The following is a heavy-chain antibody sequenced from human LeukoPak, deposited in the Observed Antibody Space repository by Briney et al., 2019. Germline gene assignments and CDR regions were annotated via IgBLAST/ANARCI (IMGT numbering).Heavy chain of an antibody. CDR3: ARDPVDIAATTMDY. J-gene: IGHJ4*02. Sequence: GASVKVSCKASGYTFTSYTISWVRQAPGQGLEWMGWISAYNSGTHSAQKFQGRVIMTIDASTSTAYMEVRSLRSDDTAVYYCARDPVDIAATTMDYWGQGTLVTVSS. D-gene: IGHD5-12*01. CDR1: GYTFTSYT. CDR2: ISAYNSGT. V-gene: IGHV1-18*01.